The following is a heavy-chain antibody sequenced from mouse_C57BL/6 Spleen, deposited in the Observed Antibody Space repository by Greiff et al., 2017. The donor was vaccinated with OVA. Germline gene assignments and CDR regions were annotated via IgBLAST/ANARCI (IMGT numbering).Heavy chain of an antibody. Sequence: QVQLQQPGAELVKPGASVKLSCKASGYTFTSYWMHWVKQRPGQGLEWIGMIHPNSGSTNYNEKFKSKATLTVDKSSSTAYMQLSSLTSEDSAVYYCARGDYYGSSPCYFDYWGQGTTLTVSS. CDR3: ARGDYYGSSPCYFDY. CDR1: GYTFTSYW. CDR2: IHPNSGST. V-gene: IGHV1-64*01. J-gene: IGHJ2*01. D-gene: IGHD1-1*01.